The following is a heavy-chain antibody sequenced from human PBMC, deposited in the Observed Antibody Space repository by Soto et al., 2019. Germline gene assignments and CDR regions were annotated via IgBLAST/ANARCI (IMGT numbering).Heavy chain of an antibody. Sequence: ASETLSLTCAVYGGSFSGYYWSWIRQPPGKGLEWIGEINHSASTNYNPSLKSRVTISVDTSKNQFSLKLSSVTAADTAVYYCARGPPYYGSGLWGFDPWGQGTLVTVSS. J-gene: IGHJ5*02. CDR2: INHSAST. D-gene: IGHD3-10*01. CDR1: GGSFSGYY. CDR3: ARGPPYYGSGLWGFDP. V-gene: IGHV4-34*01.